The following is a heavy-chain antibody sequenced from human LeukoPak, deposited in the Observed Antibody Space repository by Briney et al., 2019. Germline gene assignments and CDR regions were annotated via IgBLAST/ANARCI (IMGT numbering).Heavy chain of an antibody. D-gene: IGHD5-18*01. CDR3: ARGGRYSYASFDY. CDR1: GFTFSSYW. V-gene: IGHV3-74*01. CDR2: INSDGSST. J-gene: IGHJ4*02. Sequence: GSLRLSCAASGFTFSSYWLHWVRQAPGKGLVWVSRINSDGSSTSYADSVKGRFTISRDNAKDTLYLQMNSLRAEDTAVYYCARGGRYSYASFDYWGQGTLVTVSS.